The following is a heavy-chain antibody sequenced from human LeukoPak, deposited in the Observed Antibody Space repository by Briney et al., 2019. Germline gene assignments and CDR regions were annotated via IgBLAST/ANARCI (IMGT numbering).Heavy chain of an antibody. J-gene: IGHJ4*02. Sequence: GGSLRLSCAASGFTVSNNFMGWARQAPGKGLEWVSGIYAGGSTYYADSVKGRFTLSRHNSENTLSLEMNSLRPEGTALYYCARESSVSGWFIYWGQGTLVTVSS. D-gene: IGHD6-19*01. CDR2: IYAGGST. CDR3: ARESSVSGWFIY. CDR1: GFTVSNNF. V-gene: IGHV3-53*04.